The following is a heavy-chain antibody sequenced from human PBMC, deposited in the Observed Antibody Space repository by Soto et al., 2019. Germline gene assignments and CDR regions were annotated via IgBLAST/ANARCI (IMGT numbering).Heavy chain of an antibody. D-gene: IGHD3-3*01. CDR1: GYTFTSYC. CDR2: ISAYNGNT. J-gene: IGHJ6*02. CDR3: ARGRYDFWSGYPSYYYYYGMDV. Sequence: ASVKVSCKASGYTFTSYCISWVRQAPGQGLEWMGWISAYNGNTNYAQKLQGRVTMTTDTSTSTAYMELRSLRSDDTAVYYCARGRYDFWSGYPSYYYYYGMDVWGQGTTVTVSS. V-gene: IGHV1-18*04.